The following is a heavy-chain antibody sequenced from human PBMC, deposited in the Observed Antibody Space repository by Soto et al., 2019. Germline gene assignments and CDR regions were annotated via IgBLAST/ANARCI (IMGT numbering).Heavy chain of an antibody. CDR2: INHSGST. J-gene: IGHJ3*02. CDR3: ARARIVVVPAAIDI. V-gene: IGHV4-34*01. Sequence: QVQLQQWGAGLLKPSETLSLTCAVYGGSFSGYYWSWIRQPPGKGLEWIGEINHSGSTNYNPSLESRVTISVDTSKNQFSLKLSSVTAADTAVYYCARARIVVVPAAIDIWGQGTMVTVSS. D-gene: IGHD2-2*01. CDR1: GGSFSGYY.